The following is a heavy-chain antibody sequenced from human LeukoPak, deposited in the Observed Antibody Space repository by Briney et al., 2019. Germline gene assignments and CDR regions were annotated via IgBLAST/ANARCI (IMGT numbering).Heavy chain of an antibody. Sequence: PGGSLRLSCAASGFTFSSYVMSWVRQAPVKGLEWVSAISGSGGTTYYADSVKGRFTISRDNSRNTLYLQMNSLRAEDTAVYYCAKPLPAYCSAGSCFSYDYWGQGTLVTVSS. CDR2: ISGSGGTT. CDR1: GFTFSSYV. J-gene: IGHJ4*02. D-gene: IGHD2-15*01. V-gene: IGHV3-23*01. CDR3: AKPLPAYCSAGSCFSYDY.